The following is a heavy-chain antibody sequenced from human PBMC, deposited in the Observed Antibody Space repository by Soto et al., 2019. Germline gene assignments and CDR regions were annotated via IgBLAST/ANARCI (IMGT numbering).Heavy chain of an antibody. Sequence: QLQLQESGPRLVKPSETLSLTCSVSGGSISSSSYSWGWIRQPPGKVLEWIGNIYYSGSTHYNPSLEGRVAISGDAPKNQLSLRLSSVTAADTAVYYCGRQPGHCGSTTCFGYYSGDVWGQGTTVTVS. CDR3: GRQPGHCGSTTCFGYYSGDV. V-gene: IGHV4-39*01. J-gene: IGHJ6*02. D-gene: IGHD2-2*01. CDR1: GGSISSSSYS. CDR2: IYYSGST.